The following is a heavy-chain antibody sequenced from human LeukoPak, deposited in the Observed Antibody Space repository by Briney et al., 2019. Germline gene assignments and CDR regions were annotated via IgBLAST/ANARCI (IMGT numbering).Heavy chain of an antibody. D-gene: IGHD1-1*01. CDR1: GYTFTSYG. V-gene: IGHV1-18*01. J-gene: IGHJ4*02. CDR3: ARLEFAGTHYFDY. CDR2: ISVYNGNT. Sequence: VASVTVSCKASGYTFTSYGISWVRQAPGQGLEWMGWISVYNGNTNYAQKLQGRVTMTTDTSTSTAYMDLRSLGSDDTAVYYCARLEFAGTHYFDYWGQGTLVTVSS.